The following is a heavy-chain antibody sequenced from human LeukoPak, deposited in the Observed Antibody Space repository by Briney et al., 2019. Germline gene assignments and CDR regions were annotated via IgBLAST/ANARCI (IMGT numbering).Heavy chain of an antibody. CDR3: ARYPGYYYYYMDV. CDR1: GGSISSSSYY. Sequence: PSETLSLTCTVSGGSISSSSYYWVWIRQPPGKGLEWIGSMYHSGSTYYNPSLKSRVTISVDTSKNQFSLKLSTVTAADTAVYYCARYPGYYYYYMDVWGKGTKVTISS. J-gene: IGHJ6*03. CDR2: MYHSGST. V-gene: IGHV4-39*01.